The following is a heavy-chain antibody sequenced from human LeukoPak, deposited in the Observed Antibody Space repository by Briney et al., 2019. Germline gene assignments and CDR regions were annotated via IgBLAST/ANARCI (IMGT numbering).Heavy chain of an antibody. Sequence: ASVKVFCKASEYTFTSYAMHWVRQAPGQRLEWMGWINAGNGNTKYSQKFQGRVTITRDTSASTAYMELSSLRSEDTAVYYCARLDRPGGSSGGFDYWGQGTLVTVSS. CDR3: ARLDRPGGSSGGFDY. J-gene: IGHJ4*02. CDR1: EYTFTSYA. CDR2: INAGNGNT. V-gene: IGHV1-3*01. D-gene: IGHD4-23*01.